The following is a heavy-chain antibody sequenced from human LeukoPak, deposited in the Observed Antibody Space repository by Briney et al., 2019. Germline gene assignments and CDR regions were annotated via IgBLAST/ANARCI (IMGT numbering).Heavy chain of an antibody. Sequence: PGGSLRLSCAASGFTFSSYAMHWVRQAPGKGLEWVAVISYDGSNKYYADSVKGRFTISRDNSKNTLYLQMNSLRAEDTVVYYCARSEQLVPLDYWGQGTLVTVSS. D-gene: IGHD6-6*01. CDR2: ISYDGSNK. CDR3: ARSEQLVPLDY. V-gene: IGHV3-30*04. CDR1: GFTFSSYA. J-gene: IGHJ4*02.